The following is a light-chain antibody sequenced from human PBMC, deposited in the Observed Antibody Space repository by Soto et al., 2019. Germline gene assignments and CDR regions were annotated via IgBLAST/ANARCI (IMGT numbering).Light chain of an antibody. CDR2: GAS. J-gene: IGKJ1*01. CDR3: QQFASSPRT. Sequence: EIVLTQSPGTLSLSPGERATLFCRASQSVATSQLPWYQQKPGQAPRLLIGASSRATGVPDRFIASGSGTDFTLTISRLEPEDFAVYYCQQFASSPRTFGRGTTVEIK. V-gene: IGKV3-20*01. CDR1: QSVATSQ.